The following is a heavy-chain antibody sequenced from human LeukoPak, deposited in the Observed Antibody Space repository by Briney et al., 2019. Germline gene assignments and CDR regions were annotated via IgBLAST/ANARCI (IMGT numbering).Heavy chain of an antibody. D-gene: IGHD3-10*01. CDR1: GFTFSSYS. CDR2: ISSSSSYI. CDR3: ARDLSGYYYGSGSLLSDAFDI. Sequence: GGSLRLSCAASGFTFSSYSMNWVRQAPGKGLEWVSSISSSSSYIYYADSVKGRFTISRDNAKNSLYLQMNSLRAEDTAVYYCARDLSGYYYGSGSLLSDAFDIWGQGTMVTVSS. J-gene: IGHJ3*02. V-gene: IGHV3-21*01.